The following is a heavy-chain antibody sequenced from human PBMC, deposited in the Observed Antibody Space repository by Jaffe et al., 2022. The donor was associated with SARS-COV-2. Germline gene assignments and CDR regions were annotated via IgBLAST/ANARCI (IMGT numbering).Heavy chain of an antibody. CDR1: GFTFSSYG. Sequence: QVQLVESGGGVVQPGRSLRLSCAASGFTFSSYGMHWVRQAPGKGLEWVAVIWYDGSNKYYADSVKGRFTISRDNSKNTLYLQMNSLRAEDTAVYYCARDSFGGYDRDYYYYGMDVWGQGTTVTVSS. J-gene: IGHJ6*02. V-gene: IGHV3-33*01. D-gene: IGHD5-12*01. CDR2: IWYDGSNK. CDR3: ARDSFGGYDRDYYYYGMDV.